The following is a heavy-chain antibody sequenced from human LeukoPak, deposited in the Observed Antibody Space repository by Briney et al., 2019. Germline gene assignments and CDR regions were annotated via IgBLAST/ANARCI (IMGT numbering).Heavy chain of an antibody. V-gene: IGHV1-46*01. Sequence: ASVKVSCKASGYTFTSYYMHWVRQAPGQGLEWMGIINPSGGSTSYAQKFRGRVTMTRDTSTSTVYMELSSLRSEDTAVYYCAREESDYYDSSGPWFDPWGQGTLVTVSS. D-gene: IGHD3-22*01. CDR1: GYTFTSYY. CDR2: INPSGGST. J-gene: IGHJ5*02. CDR3: AREESDYYDSSGPWFDP.